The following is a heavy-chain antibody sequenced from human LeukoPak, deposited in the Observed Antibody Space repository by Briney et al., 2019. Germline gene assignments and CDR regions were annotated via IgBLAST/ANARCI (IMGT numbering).Heavy chain of an antibody. CDR3: ARGSGSYDY. CDR1: GGTFSSYA. Sequence: ASVKVSCKASGGTFSSYAISWVRQAPGQGLEWMGWINPNSGGTNYAQKFQGRVTMTRGTSISTAYMELSRLRSDDTAVYYCARGSGSYDYWGQGTLVTVSS. CDR2: INPNSGGT. D-gene: IGHD1-26*01. J-gene: IGHJ4*02. V-gene: IGHV1-2*02.